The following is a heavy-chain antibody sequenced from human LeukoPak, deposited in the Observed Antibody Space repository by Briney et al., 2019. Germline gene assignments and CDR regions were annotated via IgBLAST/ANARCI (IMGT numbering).Heavy chain of an antibody. Sequence: PGGSLRLSCAASGFTFSSYSMNWVRQAPGKGLEWVSSISSSSYIYYADSVKGRFTISRDNAKNSLYLQMNSLRAEDTAVYYCARVPPVPTTYTTPEDAFDIWGQGTMVTVSS. CDR3: ARVPPVPTTYTTPEDAFDI. J-gene: IGHJ3*02. D-gene: IGHD2/OR15-2a*01. V-gene: IGHV3-21*01. CDR2: ISSSSYI. CDR1: GFTFSSYS.